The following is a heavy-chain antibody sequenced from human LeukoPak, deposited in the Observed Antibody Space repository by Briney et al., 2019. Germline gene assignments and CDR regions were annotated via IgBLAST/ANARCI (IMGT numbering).Heavy chain of an antibody. CDR3: ARGWGGSSGYCFDY. D-gene: IGHD3-22*01. Sequence: GGSLRLSCAASGFTFSSYWMHWVRQAPGKGLVWVSRINSDGSSTSYADSVKGRFTISRDNAKNTLYLQMNSLRAENTAVYYWARGWGGSSGYCFDYWGQGTLVTVSS. V-gene: IGHV3-74*01. CDR1: GFTFSSYW. CDR2: INSDGSST. J-gene: IGHJ4*02.